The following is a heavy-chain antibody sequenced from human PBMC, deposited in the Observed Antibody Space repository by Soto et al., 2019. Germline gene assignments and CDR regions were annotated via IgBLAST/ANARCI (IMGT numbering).Heavy chain of an antibody. J-gene: IGHJ6*02. Sequence: ASVKVSCKASGYTFTSYGISWVRQAPGQGLEWMGWISAYNGNTNYAQKLQGRVTMTTDTSTSTAYMELRSLRSDDTAVYYCAGDGYYGSGSYYNYYYYGMDVWGQGTTVTVSS. CDR1: GYTFTSYG. D-gene: IGHD3-10*01. V-gene: IGHV1-18*01. CDR2: ISAYNGNT. CDR3: AGDGYYGSGSYYNYYYYGMDV.